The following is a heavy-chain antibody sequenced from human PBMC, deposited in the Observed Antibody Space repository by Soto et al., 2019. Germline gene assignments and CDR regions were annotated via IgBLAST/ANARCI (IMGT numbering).Heavy chain of an antibody. J-gene: IGHJ6*03. Sequence: ASVKVSCKASGYTFTSYAMHWVRQAPGQRLEWMGWINAGNGNTKYSQKFQGRVTITRDTSASTAYMELSSLRSEDTAVYYCARVGGPTAYYYYYMDVWGKGTTVTVSS. CDR2: INAGNGNT. CDR1: GYTFTSYA. CDR3: ARVGGPTAYYYYYMDV. D-gene: IGHD1-1*01. V-gene: IGHV1-3*01.